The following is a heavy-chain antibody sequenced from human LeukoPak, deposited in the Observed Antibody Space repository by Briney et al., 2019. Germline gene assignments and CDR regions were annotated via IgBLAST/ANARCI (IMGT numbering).Heavy chain of an antibody. J-gene: IGHJ4*02. CDR1: GFTFSSYA. CDR3: AKTAADN. D-gene: IGHD6-13*01. V-gene: IGHV3-15*01. Sequence: GGSLRLSCAASGFTFSSYAMSWVRQAPGKGLEWVGRIKSKTGGGTTDYAAPVKGRFTISRNDSKNTLYLQMNSLKTEDTAVYYCAKTAADNWGQGTLVTVSS. CDR2: IKSKTGGGTT.